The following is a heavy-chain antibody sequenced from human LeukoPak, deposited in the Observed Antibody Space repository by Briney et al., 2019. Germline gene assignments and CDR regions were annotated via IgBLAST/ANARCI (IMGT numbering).Heavy chain of an antibody. CDR3: ARGAVWGSYRDYFDY. CDR2: ISSSSSYI. D-gene: IGHD3-16*02. Sequence: PGGSLRLSCAASGFTFSSYSMNWVRQAPGKGLEWVSSISSSSSYISYADSVKGRFNVSRDNAKNSLYLQMNSLRAEDTAVYYCARGAVWGSYRDYFDYWGQGTLVTVSS. J-gene: IGHJ4*02. V-gene: IGHV3-21*01. CDR1: GFTFSSYS.